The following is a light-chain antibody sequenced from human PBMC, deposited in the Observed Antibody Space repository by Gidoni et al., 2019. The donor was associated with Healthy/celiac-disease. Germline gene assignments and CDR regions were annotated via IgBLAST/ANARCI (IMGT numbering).Light chain of an antibody. Sequence: QSALTQPASVSGSPGPSITISCTGTSSDVGGYNYVSWYQQHPGKAPKLMIYEVNNRPSGVSNRFSGSKSGNTASLTISGLQAEDEADYYCSSYTSSSTVVFGGGTRLTVL. CDR1: SSDVGGYNY. J-gene: IGLJ2*01. CDR3: SSYTSSSTVV. V-gene: IGLV2-14*01. CDR2: EVN.